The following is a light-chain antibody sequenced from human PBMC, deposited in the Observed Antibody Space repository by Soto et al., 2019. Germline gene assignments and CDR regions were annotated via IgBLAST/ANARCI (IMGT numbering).Light chain of an antibody. CDR3: QQSFTTWT. CDR1: QSVGNF. CDR2: AAS. Sequence: DIQMTQSPSSLSASVGDTVTITCRASQSVGNFLNWYQQKPGLPPKYLIYAASNLQSGVPSRFSGSGSVTDFTLTIRNLQPEDFATDYWQQSFTTWTFGQGTKVEVK. V-gene: IGKV1-39*01. J-gene: IGKJ1*01.